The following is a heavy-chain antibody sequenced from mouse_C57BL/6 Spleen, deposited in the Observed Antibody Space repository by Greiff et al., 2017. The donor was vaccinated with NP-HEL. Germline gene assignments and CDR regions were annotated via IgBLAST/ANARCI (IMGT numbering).Heavy chain of an antibody. CDR2: INPSNGGT. CDR3: ARSITTRGYFDV. J-gene: IGHJ1*03. CDR1: GYTFTSYW. V-gene: IGHV1-53*01. Sequence: QVQLQQSGTELVKPGASVKLSCKASGYTFTSYWMHWVKQRPGQGLEWIGNINPSNGGTNYNEKFKSKATLTVDKSSSTAYMQLSSLTSEDSAVYYCARSITTRGYFDVWGTGTTVTVSS. D-gene: IGHD1-1*01.